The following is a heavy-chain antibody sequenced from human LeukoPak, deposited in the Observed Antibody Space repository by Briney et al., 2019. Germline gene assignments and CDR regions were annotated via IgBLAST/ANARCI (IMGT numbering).Heavy chain of an antibody. J-gene: IGHJ6*02. D-gene: IGHD5-24*01. CDR3: ARKSIRWIGMDV. V-gene: IGHV3-33*01. CDR2: IWYDGSSK. CDR1: GFTFSSYG. Sequence: GGSLRLSCAASGFTFSSYGMHWVRQAPGKGLEWVAAIWYDGSSKYYADSAKGRVTISRDNSKNTLYLQMNSLRAEDTAVYYCARKSIRWIGMDVWGQGTTVTVTS.